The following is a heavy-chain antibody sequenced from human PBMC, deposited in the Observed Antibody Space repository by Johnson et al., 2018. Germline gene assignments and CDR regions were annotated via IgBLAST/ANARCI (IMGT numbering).Heavy chain of an antibody. Sequence: VQLVQSGGGVVQPGRSLRLSCAASGFTFSSYDMHWVRQATGKGLEWVSAIGTAGDTYYPGSVKGRFTISRDNAKNSLFLQMNSLRAEDTAVYYCARGAGSGYYPLYYFDYWGQGTLVTVSS. J-gene: IGHJ4*02. CDR2: IGTAGDT. D-gene: IGHD3-22*01. V-gene: IGHV3-13*01. CDR1: GFTFSSYD. CDR3: ARGAGSGYYPLYYFDY.